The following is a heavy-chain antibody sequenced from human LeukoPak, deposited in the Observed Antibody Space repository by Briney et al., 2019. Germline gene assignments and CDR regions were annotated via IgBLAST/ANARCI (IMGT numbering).Heavy chain of an antibody. CDR3: ARRRSGSYIDY. Sequence: GESLKISCKGSGYSFTSYWIGWVCQMPGKGLEWMGIIHPSDSDTRYSPSFQGQVTISVDKSINTAYLQWSSLKASDTAMYYCARRRSGSYIDYWGQGTLVTVSS. D-gene: IGHD1-26*01. CDR2: IHPSDSDT. V-gene: IGHV5-51*01. CDR1: GYSFTSYW. J-gene: IGHJ4*02.